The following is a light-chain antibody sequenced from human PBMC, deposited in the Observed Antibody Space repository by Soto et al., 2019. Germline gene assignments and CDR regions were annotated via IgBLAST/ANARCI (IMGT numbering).Light chain of an antibody. CDR1: QSVRNSL. CDR3: QQYGSSRLT. Sequence: EIVLTQSPGTLSLSPGERATLSCRASQSVRNSLLAWYQQKPGQPPRLLIYDASTRATATPERFSGSGSGTDFTLTISRLEPEDFAVYYCQQYGSSRLTFGGGTKV. V-gene: IGKV3-20*01. J-gene: IGKJ4*01. CDR2: DAS.